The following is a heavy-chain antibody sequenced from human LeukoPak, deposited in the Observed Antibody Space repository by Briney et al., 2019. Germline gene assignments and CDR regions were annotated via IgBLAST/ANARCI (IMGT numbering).Heavy chain of an antibody. J-gene: IGHJ4*02. CDR1: GGSFSGYY. V-gene: IGHV4-34*01. CDR3: ARRESYYYDSSDYSLFDY. CDR2: INYSGST. D-gene: IGHD3-22*01. Sequence: PSETLSLTCAVCGGSFSGYYWSWIRQPPGKGLEWIGDINYSGSTNYNPSLKSRVIISVDTPKNQFSLKLPSVTAADTAVYYCARRESYYYDSSDYSLFDYWGRGTLVTVSS.